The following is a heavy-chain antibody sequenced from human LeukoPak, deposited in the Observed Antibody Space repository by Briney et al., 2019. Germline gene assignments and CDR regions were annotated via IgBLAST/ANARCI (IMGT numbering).Heavy chain of an antibody. J-gene: IGHJ4*02. D-gene: IGHD3-9*01. CDR3: ARSIDVLRYFDWLLKGRYFDY. CDR2: IYYSGST. V-gene: IGHV4-39*01. Sequence: SETLSLTCADYGGSFSGYYWGWIRQPPGKGLEWIGSIYYSGSTYYNPSLKSRVTISVDTSKNQFSLKLSSVTAADTAVYYCARSIDVLRYFDWLLKGRYFDYWGQGTLVTVSS. CDR1: GGSFSGYY.